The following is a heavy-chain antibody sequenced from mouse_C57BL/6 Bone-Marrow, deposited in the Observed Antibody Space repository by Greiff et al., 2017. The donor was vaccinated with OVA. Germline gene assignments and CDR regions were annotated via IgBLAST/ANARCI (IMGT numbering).Heavy chain of an antibody. D-gene: IGHD1-1*01. CDR3: AINYYGSPRYWYFDV. CDR1: GYTFTSYW. CDR2: IHPNSGST. J-gene: IGHJ1*03. Sequence: VQLQQSGAELVKPGASVKLSCKASGYTFTSYWMHWVKQRPGQGLEWIGMIHPNSGSTNYNEKFKGKATLTVDKSSSTAYMHLSSLTSEDSAASSCAINYYGSPRYWYFDVWGTGTTVTVSS. V-gene: IGHV1-64*01.